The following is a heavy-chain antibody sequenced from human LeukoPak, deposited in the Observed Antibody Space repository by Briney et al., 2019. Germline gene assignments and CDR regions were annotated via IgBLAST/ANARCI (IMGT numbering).Heavy chain of an antibody. CDR2: ISSDGRA. D-gene: IGHD2-21*01. J-gene: IGHJ4*02. Sequence: GASLRLSCAASGFTFRNYAMSWVRQAPGKGLEWVSGISSDGRAFYADSVKGRFTISRDNSKNTLYLQMNSLRAEDMAVYYCAKEAAVIAIPYFDYWGQGTLVTVSS. CDR3: AKEAAVIAIPYFDY. V-gene: IGHV3-23*01. CDR1: GFTFRNYA.